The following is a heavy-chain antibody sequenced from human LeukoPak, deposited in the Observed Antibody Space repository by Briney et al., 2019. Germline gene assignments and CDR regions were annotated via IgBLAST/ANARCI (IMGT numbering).Heavy chain of an antibody. D-gene: IGHD7-27*01. J-gene: IGHJ4*02. Sequence: GASVKVSCKASGGTFSSYAISWVRQAPGQGLEWMGGIIPIFGTANYAQKFQGRVTITADESTSTAYMELSSLRSEDTAVYYCASGPNWYHFDYWGQGTLVTVSS. CDR1: GGTFSSYA. CDR3: ASGPNWYHFDY. CDR2: IIPIFGTA. V-gene: IGHV1-69*13.